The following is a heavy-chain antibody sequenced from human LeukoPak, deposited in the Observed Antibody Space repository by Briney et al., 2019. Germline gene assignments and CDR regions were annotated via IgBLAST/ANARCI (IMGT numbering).Heavy chain of an antibody. V-gene: IGHV1-18*01. CDR1: GYTFTSYG. CDR2: ISAYNGNT. J-gene: IGHJ4*02. D-gene: IGHD3-16*02. Sequence: ASVKVSRKASGYTFTSYGTSWVRQAPGQGLEWMGWISAYNGNTNYAQKLQGRVTMTTDTSTSTAYMELRSLRSDDTAVYYCARDFSMITFGGVIVIPNDYWGQGTLVTVSS. CDR3: ARDFSMITFGGVIVIPNDY.